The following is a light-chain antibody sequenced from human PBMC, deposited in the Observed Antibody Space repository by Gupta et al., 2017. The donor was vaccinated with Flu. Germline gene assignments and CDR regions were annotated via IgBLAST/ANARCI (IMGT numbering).Light chain of an antibody. CDR2: KAS. J-gene: IGKJ2*01. CDR3: QQYKSYPYT. V-gene: IGKV1-5*03. CDR1: QNINTW. Sequence: PSTLSASVGDRVTITCRASQNINTWLAWYQQKLGKAPRLLIYKASSLGSGVPSRFSGSGSGTEFTLTINDLQPDDFATFYCQQYKSYPYTFGQGTKLEI.